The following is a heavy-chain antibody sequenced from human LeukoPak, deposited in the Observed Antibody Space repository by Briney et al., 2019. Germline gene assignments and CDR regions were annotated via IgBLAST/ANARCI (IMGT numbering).Heavy chain of an antibody. Sequence: AGGPLRLSCSASGFTFSSYAMTWVRQAPGKGLEWVSTISGRGDLEFYTESVKGRFTISRDHSKNTVHLQMDSLRAEDTAIYYCAREGDFWSDSAIDHYYYMDVWGKGTTVTVTS. J-gene: IGHJ6*03. D-gene: IGHD3-3*01. V-gene: IGHV3-23*01. CDR2: ISGRGDLE. CDR1: GFTFSSYA. CDR3: AREGDFWSDSAIDHYYYMDV.